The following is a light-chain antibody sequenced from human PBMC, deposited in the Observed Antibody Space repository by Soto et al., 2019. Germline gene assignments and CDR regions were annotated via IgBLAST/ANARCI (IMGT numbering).Light chain of an antibody. CDR3: CSFAGSYTFWV. V-gene: IGLV2-11*01. Sequence: ALTQPRSVSGSPGQSVTISCTGTSSDVGDYNYVSWYQQYPGKAPKLVIYDVSKRPSGVPDRFSGSKSGNTASLTISGLQAEDEADYYCCSFAGSYTFWVFGGGTKVTVL. CDR1: SSDVGDYNY. CDR2: DVS. J-gene: IGLJ3*02.